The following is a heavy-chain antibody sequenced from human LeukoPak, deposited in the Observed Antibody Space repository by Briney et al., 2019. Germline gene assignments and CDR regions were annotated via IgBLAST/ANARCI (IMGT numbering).Heavy chain of an antibody. CDR3: ARNLRNYYDSSGPGDY. Sequence: ASVKVSCKASGYAFTSYGISRVRQAPGQGLERMGWISAYNGNTNYAQKLQGRVTMTTDTSTSTAYMELRSLRSDDTAVYYCARNLRNYYDSSGPGDYWGQGTLVTVSS. CDR1: GYAFTSYG. D-gene: IGHD3-22*01. CDR2: ISAYNGNT. V-gene: IGHV1-18*01. J-gene: IGHJ4*02.